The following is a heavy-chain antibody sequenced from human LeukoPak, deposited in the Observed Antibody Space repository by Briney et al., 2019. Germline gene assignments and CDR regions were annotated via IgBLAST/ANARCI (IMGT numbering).Heavy chain of an antibody. CDR1: GGSITNYY. D-gene: IGHD4-23*01. Sequence: PSETLSLTCTISGGSITNYYWNWIRQPAGKGLEWIGRKSVSGHTNYRSSLESRVTMSVDTSKNQFSLKLTSVTTADTAVYYCVRVSRIDYGGNPEEDVWGKGITVIVSS. V-gene: IGHV4-4*07. CDR3: VRVSRIDYGGNPEEDV. CDR2: KSVSGHT. J-gene: IGHJ6*04.